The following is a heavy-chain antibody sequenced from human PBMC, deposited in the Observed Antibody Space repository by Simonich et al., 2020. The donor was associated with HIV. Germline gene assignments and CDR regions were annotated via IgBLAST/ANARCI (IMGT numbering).Heavy chain of an antibody. V-gene: IGHV4-34*01. CDR3: ARLTAGGLGEYFQH. D-gene: IGHD6-13*01. J-gene: IGHJ1*01. CDR2: INHSGST. Sequence: QVQLQQWGAGLLKPSETLSLTCAVYGGSFSGYYWSWIRQPPGKGLGWIGEINHSGSTNYKPSLKSRVTISVDTSKNQFSLKLSSVTAADTAVYYCARLTAGGLGEYFQHWGQGTLVTVSS. CDR1: GGSFSGYY.